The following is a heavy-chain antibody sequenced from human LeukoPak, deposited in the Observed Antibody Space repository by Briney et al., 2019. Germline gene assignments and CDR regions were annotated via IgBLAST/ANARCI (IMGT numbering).Heavy chain of an antibody. CDR2: ISGSGGST. CDR1: GFTFSSYA. CDR3: AKDPILTTVTTFYYYGMDV. D-gene: IGHD4-17*01. Sequence: GGSLRLSCAASGFTFSSYAMSWVRQAPGKGLGWVSAISGSGGSTYYADSVKGRFTISRDNSKNTLYLQMNSLRAEDTAVYYCAKDPILTTVTTFYYYGMDVWGQGTTVTVSS. J-gene: IGHJ6*02. V-gene: IGHV3-23*01.